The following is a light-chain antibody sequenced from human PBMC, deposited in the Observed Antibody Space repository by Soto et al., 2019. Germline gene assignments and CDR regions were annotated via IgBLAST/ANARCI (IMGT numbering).Light chain of an antibody. CDR1: QSVNTY. CDR3: QQYGSSPGT. V-gene: IGKV3-20*01. Sequence: EIVLTQSPATLSLSPGDRATLSCRASQSVNTYLAWYQQKPGQAPRLLISDASKRATGIPARFSGSGSGTDFNLTISRLEPEDFAVYYCQQYGSSPGTFGQGTKLEIK. J-gene: IGKJ2*01. CDR2: DAS.